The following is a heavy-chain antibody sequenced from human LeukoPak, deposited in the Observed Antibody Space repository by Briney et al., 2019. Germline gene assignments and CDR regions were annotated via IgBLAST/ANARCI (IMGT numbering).Heavy chain of an antibody. CDR2: ISWDGGST. CDR3: AKDFGGRDGYNEASHFDY. Sequence: GGSLRLSCAASGFTFDDCAMHWVRQAPGKGLEWVSLISWDGGSTYYADSVKGRFTISRDNSKNSLYLQMNSLRAEDTALYYCAKDFGGRDGYNEASHFDYWGQGTLVTVSS. V-gene: IGHV3-43D*03. J-gene: IGHJ4*02. CDR1: GFTFDDCA. D-gene: IGHD5-24*01.